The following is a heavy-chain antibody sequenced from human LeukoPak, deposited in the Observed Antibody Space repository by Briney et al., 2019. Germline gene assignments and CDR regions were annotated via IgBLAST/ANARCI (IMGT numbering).Heavy chain of an antibody. CDR3: AKEKTRVVTPGIDY. CDR1: GFTFSNNA. Sequence: GGSLRLSCAASGFTFSNNAMSWVRQAPGKGLEWVSAIGGSDGRTYYADYVKGRFTISRDNSKNTVYLQMNGLRAEDTAVYYCAKEKTRVVTPGIDYWGQGSLVTVSS. V-gene: IGHV3-23*01. J-gene: IGHJ4*02. D-gene: IGHD4-23*01. CDR2: IGGSDGRT.